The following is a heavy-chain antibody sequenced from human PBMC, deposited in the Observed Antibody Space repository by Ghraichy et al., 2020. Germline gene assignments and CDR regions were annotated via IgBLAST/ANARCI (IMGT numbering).Heavy chain of an antibody. Sequence: GESLNISCAASGFTFSDHYMDWVRQAPGKGLEWVGCIRNKANSYTTEYAASVKGRFIISRDDSKNSLYLQMNSLKTEDTAVYYCARRVLVVYYGFDIWGQGTTVTVSS. CDR3: ARRVLVVYYGFDI. J-gene: IGHJ3*02. D-gene: IGHD2-15*01. CDR1: GFTFSDHY. V-gene: IGHV3-72*01. CDR2: IRNKANSYTT.